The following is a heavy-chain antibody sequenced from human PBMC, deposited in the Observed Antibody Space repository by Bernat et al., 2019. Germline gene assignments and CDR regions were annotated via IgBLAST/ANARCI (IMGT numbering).Heavy chain of an antibody. J-gene: IGHJ5*02. CDR1: GGSFSGYY. D-gene: IGHD3-10*01. CDR3: AGRPTRGRFDP. CDR2: IYYSGST. V-gene: IGHV4-34*01. Sequence: QVQLQQWGAGLLKPSETLSLTCAVYGGSFSGYYWSWIRQPPGKGLEWVGTIYYSGSTYYNPSLKSRVTISVDTSKNQFSLKLNSVTAADTAVYYCAGRPTRGRFDPWGQGTLVTVSS.